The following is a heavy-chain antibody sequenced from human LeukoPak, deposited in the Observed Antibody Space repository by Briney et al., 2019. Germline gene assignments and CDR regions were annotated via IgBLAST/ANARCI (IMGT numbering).Heavy chain of an antibody. CDR1: GGSISNSSNY. CDR2: IYQSGST. CDR3: ASIPRPRDLHSGFGESTPVDY. V-gene: IGHV4-39*01. J-gene: IGHJ4*02. Sequence: SETLSLTCTVSGGSISNSSNYWGWIRQPPGKGLEWIGSIYQSGSTYYNPSLKSRVTISVDTSKNQFSLKLSSVTAADTAVYYCASIPRPRDLHSGFGESTPVDYWGQGTLVTVSS. D-gene: IGHD3-10*01.